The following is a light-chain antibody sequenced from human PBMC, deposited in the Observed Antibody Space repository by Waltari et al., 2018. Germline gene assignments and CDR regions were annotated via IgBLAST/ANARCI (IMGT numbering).Light chain of an antibody. V-gene: IGLV3-21*04. Sequence: SYVVTQSPSVSVAPGEPARITWGGDNMGSKRGHWYQQRPGQAPVLVISNDSDRPSGIPGRFSGSNSGNTATLTISWVEAEDEADYYCLVWHSTIDHQGVFGGGTKLTVL. CDR1: NMGSKR. CDR3: LVWHSTIDHQGV. CDR2: NDS. J-gene: IGLJ2*01.